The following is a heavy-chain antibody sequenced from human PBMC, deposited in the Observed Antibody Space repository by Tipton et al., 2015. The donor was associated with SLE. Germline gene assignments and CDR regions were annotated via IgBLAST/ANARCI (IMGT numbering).Heavy chain of an antibody. CDR2: IYYTGNT. CDR1: GGSMTSYY. D-gene: IGHD4-17*01. CDR3: ARETGDSDDYFFDY. V-gene: IGHV4-59*01. J-gene: IGHJ4*02. Sequence: TLSLTCTVSGGSMTSYYWSWIRQPPGKGLEWIGYIYYTGNTNYNPSLKSRVTISVDASKSQFSLKLSSVTAADTAVYYCARETGDSDDYFFDYWGQGTLVTVSS.